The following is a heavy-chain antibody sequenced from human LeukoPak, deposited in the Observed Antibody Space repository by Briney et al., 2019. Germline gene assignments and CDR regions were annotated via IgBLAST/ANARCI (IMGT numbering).Heavy chain of an antibody. CDR2: IYSGGST. V-gene: IGHV3-53*01. CDR3: ARASNWNSPFDY. J-gene: IGHJ4*02. D-gene: IGHD1-7*01. CDR1: GFTVSSNY. Sequence: PGGSLRLSCAASGFTVSSNYMSWVRQAPGKGLEWVSVIYSGGSTYYADSVKGRFTISRDNSKNTLYLQMNSLRAEDTAVYYYARASNWNSPFDYWGQGTLVTVSS.